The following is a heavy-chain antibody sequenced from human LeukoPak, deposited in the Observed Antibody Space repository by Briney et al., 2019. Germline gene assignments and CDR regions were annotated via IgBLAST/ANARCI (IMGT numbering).Heavy chain of an antibody. D-gene: IGHD1-26*01. Sequence: VKVSCXASGYXFTSYEINWVRQATGQGLEWMGWMNPNSGNTGYAQKFQGRVTMTRNTSISTAYMELSSLRSEDTAVYYCARWSRWELLNYWGQGTLVTVSS. CDR1: GYXFTSYE. CDR2: MNPNSGNT. CDR3: ARWSRWELLNY. V-gene: IGHV1-8*01. J-gene: IGHJ4*02.